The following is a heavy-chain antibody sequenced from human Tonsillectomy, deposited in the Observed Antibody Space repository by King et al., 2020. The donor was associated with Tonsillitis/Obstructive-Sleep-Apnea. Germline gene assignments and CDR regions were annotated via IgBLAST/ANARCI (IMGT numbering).Heavy chain of an antibody. V-gene: IGHV4-61*01. D-gene: IGHD6-19*01. CDR1: GGSVSSGSYY. CDR3: ARVLSSGWFGYYFVY. J-gene: IGHJ4*02. Sequence: QLQESGPGLVKPSETLSLTCTVSGGSVSSGSYYWSWIRQPPGKGLEWIGYIYYSGSTNYNPSLKSRVTISVDTSKNQFSLKLSSVTAADTAVYYCARVLSSGWFGYYFVYWGQGTLVTVSS. CDR2: IYYSGST.